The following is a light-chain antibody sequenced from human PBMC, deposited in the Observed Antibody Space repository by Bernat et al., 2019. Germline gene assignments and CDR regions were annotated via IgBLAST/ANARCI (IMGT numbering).Light chain of an antibody. J-gene: IGLJ1*01. CDR1: SSDVGAYNY. CDR2: GVT. CDR3: SSYTSTSTTYV. V-gene: IGLV2-14*03. Sequence: QSALTQPASVSGSPGQSITISCTGTSSDVGAYNYVSWYQQHPGKAPKLMIYGVTDRPSGVSIRFSGYKSGNTASLTIAGLQAEDEADYYCSSYTSTSTTYVFGTGTKVTVI.